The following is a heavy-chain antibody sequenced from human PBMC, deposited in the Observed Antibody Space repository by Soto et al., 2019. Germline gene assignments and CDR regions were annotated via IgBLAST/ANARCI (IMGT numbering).Heavy chain of an antibody. CDR1: GGSFSGYY. Sequence: SETLSLTFAVYGGSFSGYYWSWIRQPPGKGLEWIGEINHSGSTNYNPTLKSRVTISVDTSKNQFSLKLSSVTAADTAVYYCASRPRYYDSSGYRYWGQGTLVTVSS. V-gene: IGHV4-34*01. D-gene: IGHD3-22*01. CDR2: INHSGST. J-gene: IGHJ4*02. CDR3: ASRPRYYDSSGYRY.